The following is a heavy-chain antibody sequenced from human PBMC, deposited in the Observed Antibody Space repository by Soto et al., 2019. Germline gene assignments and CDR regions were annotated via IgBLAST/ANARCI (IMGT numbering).Heavy chain of an antibody. CDR1: GGTFSSYT. Sequence: QVQLVQSGAEVKKPGSSVKVSCKASGGTFSSYTISWVRQAPGQGLEWMGRIIPILGIANYAQKFQGRVTITADKSTSTAYMELRSLRSEDTAVYYCAREEYYYGSGAFFAYWGQGTLVTVSS. D-gene: IGHD3-10*01. J-gene: IGHJ4*02. CDR3: AREEYYYGSGAFFAY. CDR2: IIPILGIA. V-gene: IGHV1-69*08.